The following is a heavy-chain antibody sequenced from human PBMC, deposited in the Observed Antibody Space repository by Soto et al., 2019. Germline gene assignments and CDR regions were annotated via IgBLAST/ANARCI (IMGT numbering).Heavy chain of an antibody. D-gene: IGHD6-19*01. CDR3: ARDRGASGWYDGYGY. CDR1: GFTFSSYS. V-gene: IGHV3-48*01. J-gene: IGHJ4*02. Sequence: GGSLRLSCAASGFTFSSYSMNWVRQAPGKGLEWVSYISSSSSTIYYADSVKGRFTISRDNAKNSLYLQMNSLRAEDTAVYYCARDRGASGWYDGYGYWGQGTLVTVSS. CDR2: ISSSSSTI.